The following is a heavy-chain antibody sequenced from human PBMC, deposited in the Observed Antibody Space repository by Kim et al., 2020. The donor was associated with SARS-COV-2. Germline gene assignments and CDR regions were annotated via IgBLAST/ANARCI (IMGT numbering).Heavy chain of an antibody. V-gene: IGHV3-30*01. D-gene: IGHD1-26*01. J-gene: IGHJ4*02. CDR3: AGGKWELRSLTFDY. Sequence: ADSVKGRFTISRDNSRNTLYLQVNSLRAEDTAVYYCAGGKWELRSLTFDYWGQGTLVTVSS.